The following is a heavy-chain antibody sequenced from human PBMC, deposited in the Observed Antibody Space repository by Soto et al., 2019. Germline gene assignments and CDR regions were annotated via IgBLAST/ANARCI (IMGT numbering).Heavy chain of an antibody. CDR1: GFSFSTYG. J-gene: IGHJ6*02. CDR2: VWYDGHNK. V-gene: IGHV3-33*01. CDR3: VRAAGYSGDNYVYYYGMDV. Sequence: QVQLVESGGGVVQPGRSLRLSCTASGFSFSTYGMHWVRQAPGKGLEWVALVWYDGHNKHYVDSVEGRFTISRDNSKNTLYLQMNSLRDEDTAVYYCVRAAGYSGDNYVYYYGMDVWGQGTTVTVSS. D-gene: IGHD5-12*01.